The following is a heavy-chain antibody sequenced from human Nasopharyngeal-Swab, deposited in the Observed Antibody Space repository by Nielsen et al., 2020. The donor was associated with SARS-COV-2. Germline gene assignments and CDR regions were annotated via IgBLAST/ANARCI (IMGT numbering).Heavy chain of an antibody. Sequence: GGSLRLSCVASRFTFSRWPMHWVRQAPGQGLEWVTVISSDGSDKPYVDSVKGRFTISRDNSKNTLYLQVKSLRADDTGVYYCASLRADTPDFAYLGQGTLVTVSS. J-gene: IGHJ4*02. CDR2: ISSDGSDK. CDR3: ASLRADTPDFAY. CDR1: RFTFSRWP. D-gene: IGHD2-15*01. V-gene: IGHV3-30*03.